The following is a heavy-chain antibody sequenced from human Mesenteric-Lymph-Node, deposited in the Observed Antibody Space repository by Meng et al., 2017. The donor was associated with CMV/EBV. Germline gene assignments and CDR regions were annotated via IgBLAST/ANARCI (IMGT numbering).Heavy chain of an antibody. Sequence: GESLKISCAASGFTFSDHYMDWVRQAPGKGLEWVTFKHYDASSIDYAESVKGRFTISRDDSKNTLYLQMNSLRAEDTAVYYCARGSPLRFSPYYGMDVWGQGSTVTVSS. J-gene: IGHJ6*02. CDR3: ARGSPLRFSPYYGMDV. V-gene: IGHV3-30*02. D-gene: IGHD5-12*01. CDR1: GFTFSDHY. CDR2: KHYDASSI.